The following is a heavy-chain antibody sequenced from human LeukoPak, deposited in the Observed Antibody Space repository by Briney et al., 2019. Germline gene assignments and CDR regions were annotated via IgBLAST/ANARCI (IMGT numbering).Heavy chain of an antibody. J-gene: IGHJ6*03. CDR1: GFTFSSYS. D-gene: IGHD5-18*01. CDR2: ISSSSTYK. Sequence: GGSLRLSCAASGFTFSSYSINWVRQAPGKGLEWVSSISSSSTYKYYADSVKGRFTVSRDNAKNSLYLQMDSLRAEDTAVYYCARDPFNTAMVTYYYMDVWGKGTTVTVSS. V-gene: IGHV3-21*01. CDR3: ARDPFNTAMVTYYYMDV.